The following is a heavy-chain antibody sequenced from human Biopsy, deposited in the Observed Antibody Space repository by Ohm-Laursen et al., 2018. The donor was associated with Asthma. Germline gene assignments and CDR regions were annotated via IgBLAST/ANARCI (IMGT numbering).Heavy chain of an antibody. D-gene: IGHD3-10*01. V-gene: IGHV4-30-4*01. CDR2: IYYSGSP. CDR3: ARFDPGTDASGSCSGGALDP. CDR1: GGSISSGDFY. Sequence: SQTLSLTCTVSGGSISSGDFYWSWIRQPPGKGLEWIGYIYYSGSPYYNPSLKSRVTMSVDTSKNQFSLKLTSVTATDTAVYYCARFDPGTDASGSCSGGALDPWGQGTLVTVSS. J-gene: IGHJ5*02.